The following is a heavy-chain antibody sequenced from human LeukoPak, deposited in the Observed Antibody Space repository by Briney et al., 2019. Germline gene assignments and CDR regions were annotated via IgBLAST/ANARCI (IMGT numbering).Heavy chain of an antibody. D-gene: IGHD1-26*01. J-gene: IGHJ3*02. CDR2: ISSSGGT. CDR1: GFTFSSYA. V-gene: IGHV3-23*01. Sequence: PGGSLRLSCAASGFTFSSYAMSWVRQAPGKGPEWVSAISSSGGTYYRESVKGRFTISRDNHKNTLYLQMNSLRAEDTAVYYCAKDPIVFNSGNYYLGTFDIWGQGTMVTVSS. CDR3: AKDPIVFNSGNYYLGTFDI.